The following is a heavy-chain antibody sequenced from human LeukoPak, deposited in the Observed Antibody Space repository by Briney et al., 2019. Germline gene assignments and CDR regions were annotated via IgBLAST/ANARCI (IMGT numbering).Heavy chain of an antibody. D-gene: IGHD3-22*01. CDR1: GYTFTSYG. Sequence: GASVKVSCKASGYTFTSYGISWVRQAPGQGLEWMGWISAYNGNTNYAQKLQGRVTMTTDTSTSTAYMELRRLRFDDTAVYYCARTTHYYDSSGYYYAYWGQGTLVTVYS. CDR2: ISAYNGNT. J-gene: IGHJ4*02. CDR3: ARTTHYYDSSGYYYAY. V-gene: IGHV1-18*01.